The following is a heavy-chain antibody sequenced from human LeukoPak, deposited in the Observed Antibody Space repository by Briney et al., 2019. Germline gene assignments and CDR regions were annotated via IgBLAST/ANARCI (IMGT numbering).Heavy chain of an antibody. J-gene: IGHJ6*02. V-gene: IGHV3-30*02. Sequence: GGSLRLSCAASGFTFSSYGMHWFRQAPGKGLEWVAFIRYDGSNKYHADSVKGRFTISRDNSKNTLYLQMNSLSAVDTAVYYCAKDLIVSGLDGMDVWGQGTTVTVSS. CDR1: GFTFSSYG. CDR2: IRYDGSNK. CDR3: AKDLIVSGLDGMDV. D-gene: IGHD3-22*01.